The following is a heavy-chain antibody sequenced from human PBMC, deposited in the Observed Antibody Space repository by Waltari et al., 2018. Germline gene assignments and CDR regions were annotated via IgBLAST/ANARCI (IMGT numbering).Heavy chain of an antibody. CDR2: IYYSGST. D-gene: IGHD1-26*01. CDR3: ARENRLGAYWDYYYGMDV. CDR1: GGSISSSSYY. J-gene: IGHJ6*02. V-gene: IGHV4-39*02. Sequence: QLQLQESGPGLVKPSETLSLTCTVSGGSISSSSYYWGWPRQPPGKGLEWIGSIYYSGSTYYNPSLKSRVTISVDTSKNQFSLKLSSVTAADTAVYYCARENRLGAYWDYYYGMDVWGQGTTVTVSS.